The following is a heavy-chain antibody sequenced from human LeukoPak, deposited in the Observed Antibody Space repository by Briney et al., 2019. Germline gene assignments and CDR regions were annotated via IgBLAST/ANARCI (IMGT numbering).Heavy chain of an antibody. CDR3: ARNGGGYSFDY. J-gene: IGHJ4*02. D-gene: IGHD1-26*01. CDR2: IYYGGSA. V-gene: IGHV4-59*01. CDR1: GCSISSYY. Sequence: PSETLSLTCTVSGCSISSYYWSWIRQPPGKGLEWIGYIYYGGSANCNPSLKSRVTISLDTSKNQFSLKLSSVTAADTAVYYCARNGGGYSFDYWGQGTLVTVSS.